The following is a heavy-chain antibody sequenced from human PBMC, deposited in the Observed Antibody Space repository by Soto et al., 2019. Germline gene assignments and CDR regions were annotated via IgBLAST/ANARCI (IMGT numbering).Heavy chain of an antibody. J-gene: IGHJ4*02. Sequence: QVQLVQSGAEVKKPGSSVKVSCQASGGIFSSNAISWVRQAPGQGLEWMGGILPIFDTTHYGQKFQGRVTITADEATSTAYIELTSLKPEDTALFYCATGGRGYSSAPRFHFEYWGQGTLVTVSS. V-gene: IGHV1-69*01. CDR1: GGIFSSNA. D-gene: IGHD5-18*01. CDR2: ILPIFDTT. CDR3: ATGGRGYSSAPRFHFEY.